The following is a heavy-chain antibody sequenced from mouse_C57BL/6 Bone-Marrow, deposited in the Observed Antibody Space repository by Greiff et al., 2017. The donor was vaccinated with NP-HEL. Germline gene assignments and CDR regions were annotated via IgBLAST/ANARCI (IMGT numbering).Heavy chain of an antibody. D-gene: IGHD1-1*01. CDR1: GYTFTSYG. CDR2: IYPRSGNT. CDR3: ARYLITTVVARYFDV. J-gene: IGHJ1*03. V-gene: IGHV1-81*01. Sequence: QVQLKQSGAELARPGASVKLSCKASGYTFTSYGISWVKQRTGQGLEWIGEIYPRSGNTYYNEKFKGKATLTADKSSSTAYMELRSLTSEDSAVYFCARYLITTVVARYFDVWGTGTTVTVSS.